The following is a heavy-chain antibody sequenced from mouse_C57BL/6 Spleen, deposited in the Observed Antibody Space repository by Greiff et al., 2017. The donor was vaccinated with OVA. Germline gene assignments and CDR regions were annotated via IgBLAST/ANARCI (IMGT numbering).Heavy chain of an antibody. CDR1: GYTFTGYW. J-gene: IGHJ2*01. D-gene: IGHD1-1*01. CDR2: ILPGSGST. CDR3: AREQALITTVVPYYFDY. Sequence: VQLQQSGAELMKPGASVKLSCKATGYTFTGYWIAWVKQRPGHGLEWIGEILPGSGSTNYNEKFKGKATFTADPSSNTAYMQLSSLTTKDSAIYNSAREQALITTVVPYYFDYWGQGTTLTVSS. V-gene: IGHV1-9*01.